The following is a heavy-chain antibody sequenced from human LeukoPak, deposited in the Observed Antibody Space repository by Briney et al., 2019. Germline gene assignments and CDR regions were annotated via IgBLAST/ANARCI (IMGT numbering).Heavy chain of an antibody. D-gene: IGHD6-19*01. CDR3: ARYRRGTGWYFMDY. CDR2: LYYRGSA. J-gene: IGHJ4*02. V-gene: IGHV4-39*01. Sequence: SETLSLTCIVSGGFMNSDSYYWAWIRQPPGKGLQWIGSLYYRGSAYYGPSLKGRVTISGDTSQTQFSLKLNSVTAADTAVYYCARYRRGTGWYFMDYWGQGALVTVSS. CDR1: GGFMNSDSYY.